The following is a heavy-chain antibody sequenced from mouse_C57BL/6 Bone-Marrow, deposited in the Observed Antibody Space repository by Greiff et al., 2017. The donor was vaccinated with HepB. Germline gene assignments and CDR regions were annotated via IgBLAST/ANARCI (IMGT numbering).Heavy chain of an antibody. CDR3: ASPSYYREAWFAY. Sequence: DVKLVESGGGLVKPGGSLKLSCAASGFTFSSYAMSWVRQTPEKRLEWVATISDGGSYTYYPDNVKGRFTISRDNAKNNLYLQMSQLKSEDTAMYYCASPSYYREAWFAYWGQGTLVTVSA. CDR2: ISDGGSYT. CDR1: GFTFSSYA. D-gene: IGHD2-14*01. V-gene: IGHV5-4*03. J-gene: IGHJ3*01.